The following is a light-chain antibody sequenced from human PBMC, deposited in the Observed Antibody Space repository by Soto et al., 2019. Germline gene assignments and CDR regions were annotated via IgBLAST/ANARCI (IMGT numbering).Light chain of an antibody. CDR1: QSISTW. CDR2: DAS. V-gene: IGKV1-5*01. CDR3: QQYETFSGT. Sequence: DIQMTQSRSTLSASAGDRVTITCRASQSISTWLAWYQQKPGEAPKLLIYDASALPRGVPSRFSGSGSGTKFTLTIASLQPDDFATYYCQQYETFSGTFGPGTKVDI. J-gene: IGKJ1*01.